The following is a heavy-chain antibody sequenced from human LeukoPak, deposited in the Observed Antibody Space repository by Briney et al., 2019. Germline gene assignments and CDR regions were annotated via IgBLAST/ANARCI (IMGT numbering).Heavy chain of an antibody. CDR3: ASGRGSYSPDY. CDR1: GFSFSDHE. CDR2: MSSSGNV. J-gene: IGHJ4*02. Sequence: PGGSPRLSCAASGFSFSDHEMNWVRQAPGKGLEWVSYMSSSGNVYYADSVKGRFTISRDNSKNSLYLQLTSQGADDTAVYYCASGRGSYSPDYWGQGTLVTVSS. D-gene: IGHD1-26*01. V-gene: IGHV3-48*03.